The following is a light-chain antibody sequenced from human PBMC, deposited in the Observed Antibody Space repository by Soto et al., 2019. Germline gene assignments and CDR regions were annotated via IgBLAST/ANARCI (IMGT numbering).Light chain of an antibody. CDR1: PSIGRR. CDR3: HRYSLYSRT. CDR2: DVS. J-gene: IGKJ1*01. V-gene: IGKV1-5*01. Sequence: DSQMTQSPSTLSASVGDRVTITCRASPSIGRRFGWVQQKPGKAPNRLIYDVSSLERRVQSRFSGSGSGPAVALPSGRLQPDDVATYYCHRYSLYSRTFGQGTQVE.